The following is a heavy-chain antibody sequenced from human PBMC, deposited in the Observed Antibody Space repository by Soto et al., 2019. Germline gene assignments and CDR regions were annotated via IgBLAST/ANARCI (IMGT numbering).Heavy chain of an antibody. Sequence: ASVKVSCKASGYSFNIYAMHVARKAPGQRLEWMGWINAGNGNTKYSQKFQGRVTITRDTSASTAYMELSSMRSEDTAVYYCASERGITETNSSLDYWARGTVVPVSS. V-gene: IGHV1-3*01. CDR1: GYSFNIYA. D-gene: IGHD1-20*01. J-gene: IGHJ4*02. CDR2: INAGNGNT. CDR3: ASERGITETNSSLDY.